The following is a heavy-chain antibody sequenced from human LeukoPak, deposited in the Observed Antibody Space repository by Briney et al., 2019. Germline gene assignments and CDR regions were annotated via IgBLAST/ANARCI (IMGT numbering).Heavy chain of an antibody. D-gene: IGHD6-13*01. Sequence: GGSLRLSCVVCGLTFSRYSMSWVSQAPAKGLEWVSGISASGGDTWYPDSVKGRFTISRDNPKNTLFLQMNSLRVEDTAIYYCAKDAAGPEYWGQGTRVTVSS. J-gene: IGHJ4*02. CDR2: ISASGGDT. V-gene: IGHV3-23*01. CDR1: GLTFSRYS. CDR3: AKDAAGPEY.